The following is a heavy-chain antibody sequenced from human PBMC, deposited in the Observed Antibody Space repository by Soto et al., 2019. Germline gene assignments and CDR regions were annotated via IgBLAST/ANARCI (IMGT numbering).Heavy chain of an antibody. D-gene: IGHD3-22*01. V-gene: IGHV4-4*07. Sequence: QVQLQESGPGLVKPSETLSLTCTVSGGSISSNYWSWIRQPAGKGLEWIGRVYTSGGTNYNPSLKSRVTVSVDTSKNHFSLKLSSVTAADTAVYYCARGSSGYYYLFDYWGQGTLVTVSS. CDR2: VYTSGGT. CDR3: ARGSSGYYYLFDY. CDR1: GGSISSNY. J-gene: IGHJ4*02.